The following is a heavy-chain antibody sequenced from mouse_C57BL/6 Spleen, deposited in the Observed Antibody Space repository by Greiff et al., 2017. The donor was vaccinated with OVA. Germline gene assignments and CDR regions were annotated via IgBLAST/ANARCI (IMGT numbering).Heavy chain of an antibody. D-gene: IGHD1-1*01. CDR2: IYPSDSET. V-gene: IGHV1-61*01. J-gene: IGHJ3*01. Sequence: VQLQQSGAELVRPGSSVKLSCKASGYTFTSYWMDWVKQRPGQGLEWIGNIYPSDSETHYNQKFKDKATLTVDKSSSTAYMQLSSLTSEDSAVYYCARVYGSSGADWGQGTLVTVSA. CDR1: GYTFTSYW. CDR3: ARVYGSSGAD.